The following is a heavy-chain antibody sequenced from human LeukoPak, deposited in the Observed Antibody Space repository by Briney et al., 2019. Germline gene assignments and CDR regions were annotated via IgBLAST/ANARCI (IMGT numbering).Heavy chain of an antibody. Sequence: SETLSLTCAVYGGSFSGYYWSWIRQPPGKGLEWVGEINHSGSTNYNPSLKSRVTISVDTSKNQFSLKLSSVTAADTAVYYCARGTPRYSGSHRARYYFDYWGQGTLVTVSS. D-gene: IGHD1-26*01. J-gene: IGHJ4*02. CDR2: INHSGST. CDR3: ARGTPRYSGSHRARYYFDY. V-gene: IGHV4-34*01. CDR1: GGSFSGYY.